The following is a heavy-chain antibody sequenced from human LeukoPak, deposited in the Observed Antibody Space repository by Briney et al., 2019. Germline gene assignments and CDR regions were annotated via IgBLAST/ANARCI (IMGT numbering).Heavy chain of an antibody. CDR1: GFTFSSYS. Sequence: PGGSLRLSCAASGFTFSSYSTNWVRQAPGKGLEWVSSISSSSSYIYYADSVKGRFTISRDNAKNSLYLQMNSLRAEDTAVYYCARDGGLYYYYMDVWGKGTTVTVSS. J-gene: IGHJ6*03. CDR3: ARDGGLYYYYMDV. V-gene: IGHV3-21*01. CDR2: ISSSSSYI. D-gene: IGHD3-16*01.